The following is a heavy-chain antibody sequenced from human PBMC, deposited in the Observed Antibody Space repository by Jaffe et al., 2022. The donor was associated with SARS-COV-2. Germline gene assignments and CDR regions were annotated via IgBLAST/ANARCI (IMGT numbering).Heavy chain of an antibody. Sequence: QVQLQESGPGLVKPSETLSLTCTVFSGSINNNYWSWIRQPPGKGLEWIGYISHSGTTNYNPSLKSRVTVSVDTSKNQFSLKLSSVTAADTAVYYCARDKDGGPNDAFDIWGQGTMVTVSS. J-gene: IGHJ3*02. CDR3: ARDKDGGPNDAFDI. V-gene: IGHV4-59*01. D-gene: IGHD3-10*01. CDR2: ISHSGTT. CDR1: SGSINNNY.